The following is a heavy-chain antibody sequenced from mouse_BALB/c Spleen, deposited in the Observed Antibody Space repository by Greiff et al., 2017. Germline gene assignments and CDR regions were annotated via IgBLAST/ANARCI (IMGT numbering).Heavy chain of an antibody. V-gene: IGHV14-3*02. CDR2: IDPANGNT. Sequence: EVQLQQSGAELVKPGASVKLSCTASGFNIKDTYMHWVKQRPEQGLEWIGRIDPANGNTKYDPKFQGKATITADTSSNTAYLQLSSLTSEDTAVYYCARSIPTSWFAYWGQGTLVTVSA. CDR3: ARSIPTSWFAY. J-gene: IGHJ3*01. CDR1: GFNIKDTY. D-gene: IGHD1-1*01.